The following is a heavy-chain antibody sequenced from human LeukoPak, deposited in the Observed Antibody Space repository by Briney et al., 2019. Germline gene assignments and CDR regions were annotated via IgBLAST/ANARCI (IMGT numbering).Heavy chain of an antibody. CDR1: GYTLTELS. V-gene: IGHV1-24*01. J-gene: IGHJ1*01. CDR3: ATVANPNEYFQH. Sequence: ASVKVSCKVSGYTLTELSMHWVRQAPGKGLEWMGGFDPEDGETIYAQKFQGRDTMTEDTSTDTAYMELSSLRSEDTAVYYCATVANPNEYFQHWGQGTLVTVSS. CDR2: FDPEDGET. D-gene: IGHD5-12*01.